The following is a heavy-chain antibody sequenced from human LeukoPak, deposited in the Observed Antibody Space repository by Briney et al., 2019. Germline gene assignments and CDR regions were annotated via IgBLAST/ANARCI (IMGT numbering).Heavy chain of an antibody. V-gene: IGHV3-7*03. CDR2: IIQDGSEK. CDR1: GFTFSSYW. J-gene: IGHJ5*02. CDR3: ARAVPGPGAILWFDP. Sequence: GGSLRLSCAASGFTFSSYWMSWVRQAPGKGLEWVANIIQDGSEKYYVDSVKGRFTISRDNAKNSLYLQMNSLRADDTAVYYCARAVPGPGAILWFDPWGQGTLVTVSS. D-gene: IGHD2-2*02.